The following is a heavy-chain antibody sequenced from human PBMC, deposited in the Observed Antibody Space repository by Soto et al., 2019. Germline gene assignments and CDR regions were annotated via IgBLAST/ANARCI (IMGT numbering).Heavy chain of an antibody. CDR1: GFTFDDYA. CDR3: AKGGPDGFCSGGRCYFDY. CDR2: ISWNSNII. Sequence: EVQLVESGGGLVQPGRSLRLSCAASGFTFDDYAMHWVRRVPGKGLEWVSSISWNSNIIGSADSVKGRFTISRDNAKNSLYLQMNSLRPEDTALYYCAKGGPDGFCSGGRCYFDYWGQGTLVTVSS. V-gene: IGHV3-9*01. J-gene: IGHJ4*02. D-gene: IGHD2-15*01.